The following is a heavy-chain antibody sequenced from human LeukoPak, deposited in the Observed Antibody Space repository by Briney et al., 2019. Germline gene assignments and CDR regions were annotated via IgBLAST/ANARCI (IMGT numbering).Heavy chain of an antibody. CDR1: GGSISSYY. V-gene: IGHV4-59*01. D-gene: IGHD1-26*01. Sequence: EPSETLSLTCTVSGGSISSYYWSWIRQPPGRGLEWIGYIYYSGSTNYNPSLKSRVTISVDTSKNQFSLKLSSVTAADTAVYYCARSRGSYIFDIWGQGTMVTVSS. CDR3: ARSRGSYIFDI. J-gene: IGHJ3*02. CDR2: IYYSGST.